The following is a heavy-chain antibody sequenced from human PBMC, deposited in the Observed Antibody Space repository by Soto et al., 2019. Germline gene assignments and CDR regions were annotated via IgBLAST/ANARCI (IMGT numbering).Heavy chain of an antibody. V-gene: IGHV3-64D*06. CDR3: VKGNQLLRYYFEY. D-gene: IGHD2-2*01. J-gene: IGHJ4*02. CDR2: ITSNGDNT. CDR1: GFTFSNFA. Sequence: AGGSLRLSCSASGFTFSNFAMHWVRQAPGKGPEYVSGITSNGDNTYHADSVQGRFTISRDNSKSTLYLQMTSLRVEDTAVYYCVKGNQLLRYYFEYWGRGALVTVSS.